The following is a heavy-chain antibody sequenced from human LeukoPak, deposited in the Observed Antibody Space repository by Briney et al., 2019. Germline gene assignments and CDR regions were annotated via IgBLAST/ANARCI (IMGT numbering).Heavy chain of an antibody. D-gene: IGHD6-19*01. CDR1: GFTFSTYA. CDR2: IRNDGSHK. V-gene: IGHV3-30*02. J-gene: IGHJ6*03. Sequence: GGSLRLSCAASGFTFSTYAMHWVRQAPGKGLESVTFIRNDGSHKYYTDSVKGRFTISRDNSKNTLFLQMNSLRPEDTAVYYCAKDGGWYELYYMDVWGTGTTVTVSS. CDR3: AKDGGWYELYYMDV.